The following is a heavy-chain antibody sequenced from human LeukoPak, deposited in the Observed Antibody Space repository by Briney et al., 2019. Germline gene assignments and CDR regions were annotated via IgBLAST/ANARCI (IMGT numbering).Heavy chain of an antibody. D-gene: IGHD6-19*01. CDR3: TRAVAGHPD. V-gene: IGHV4-34*01. J-gene: IGHJ4*02. Sequence: SETLSLTCGVSGVPFSSYYWSWVRQSPTQGLEWIGEINHSGYTNYNPSLKSRVTMSIDTSKNQFSLKLTSVTAADAGVYYCTRAVAGHPDWGQGTLVTVSS. CDR2: INHSGYT. CDR1: GVPFSSYY.